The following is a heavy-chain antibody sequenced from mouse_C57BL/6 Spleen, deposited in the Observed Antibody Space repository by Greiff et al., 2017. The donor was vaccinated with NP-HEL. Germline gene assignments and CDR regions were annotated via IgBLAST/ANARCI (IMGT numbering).Heavy chain of an antibody. CDR1: GYAFSSSW. CDR2: IYPGDGDT. V-gene: IGHV1-82*01. J-gene: IGHJ4*01. D-gene: IGHD1-1*01. Sequence: QVQLQQSGPELVKPGASVKISCKASGYAFSSSWMNWVKQRPGKGLEWIGRIYPGDGDTNYNGKFKGKATLTADKSSSTAYMQLSSLTSEDSAVYFCARGYYGSPYAMDYWGQGTSVTVSS. CDR3: ARGYYGSPYAMDY.